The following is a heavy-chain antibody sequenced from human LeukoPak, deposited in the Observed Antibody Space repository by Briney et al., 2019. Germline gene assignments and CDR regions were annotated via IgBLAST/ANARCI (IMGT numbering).Heavy chain of an antibody. CDR2: ISHSGST. CDR3: ARHSSIWYPFDK. J-gene: IGHJ4*02. Sequence: SETLSLTCTVSGGSISNYCWSWIRQPPGKELEWIAYISHSGSTDYNPSLKSRATISVDTSKNQFSLRLSSVTAADTAVYFCARHSSIWYPFDKWGQGTLVTASS. D-gene: IGHD6-13*01. CDR1: GGSISNYC. V-gene: IGHV4-59*01.